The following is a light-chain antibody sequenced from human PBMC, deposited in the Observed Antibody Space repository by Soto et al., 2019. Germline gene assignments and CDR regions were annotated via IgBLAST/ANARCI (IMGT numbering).Light chain of an antibody. J-gene: IGLJ1*01. CDR1: SSDVGGYNF. Sequence: QSALTQPASVSGSPGQSITISCTGTSSDVGGYNFVSWYQQHPGKVPKLMIFDVNRRPSGVSDRFSGSKPGNTASLTISGLQAEDEGDYYCCSYTSSSTHVFGSGTKLTVL. V-gene: IGLV2-14*03. CDR2: DVN. CDR3: CSYTSSSTHV.